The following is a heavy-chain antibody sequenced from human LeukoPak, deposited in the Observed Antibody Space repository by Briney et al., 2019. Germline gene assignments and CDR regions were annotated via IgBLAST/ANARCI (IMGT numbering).Heavy chain of an antibody. CDR2: TYYRSKWYN. CDR1: GDSVSNNIAA. J-gene: IGHJ6*02. V-gene: IGHV6-1*01. D-gene: IGHD6-25*01. Sequence: SQTLSLTCAISGDSVSNNIAAWTWIRQSPSRGLEWLGRTYYRSKWYNDYAVSVRGRITVNPDTSKNQFSLQLNSVTPEDTAVYYCARDLSGVAADGWYGMDVWGQGTTVTVSS. CDR3: ARDLSGVAADGWYGMDV.